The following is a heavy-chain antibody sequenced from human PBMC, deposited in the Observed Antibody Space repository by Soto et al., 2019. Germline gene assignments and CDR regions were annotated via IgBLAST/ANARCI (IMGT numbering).Heavy chain of an antibody. V-gene: IGHV3-9*01. D-gene: IGHD6-13*01. CDR2: INWNSGSI. J-gene: IGHJ1*01. Sequence: GGSLRLSCAASGFTFDDYAMHRVRQVPGKGLEWVSGINWNSGSIGYADSVKGRFAISRDNAKNSLHLQMNSLRAEDTAFYYCVKDESINWYSGHFRHWGQGTLVTVPQ. CDR1: GFTFDDYA. CDR3: VKDESINWYSGHFRH.